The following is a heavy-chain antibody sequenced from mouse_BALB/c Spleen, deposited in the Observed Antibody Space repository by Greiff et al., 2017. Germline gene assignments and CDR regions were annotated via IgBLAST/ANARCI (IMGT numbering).Heavy chain of an antibody. D-gene: IGHD3-1*01. V-gene: IGHV1-14*01. CDR3: AREGSSGYVWFAY. J-gene: IGHJ3*01. Sequence: VQLQQSGPELVKPGASVKMSCKASGYTFTSYVMHWVKQKPGQGLEWIGYINPYNDGTKYNEKFKGKATLTSDKSSSTAYMELSSLTSEDSAVYYCAREGSSGYVWFAYWGQGTLVTVSA. CDR1: GYTFTSYV. CDR2: INPYNDGT.